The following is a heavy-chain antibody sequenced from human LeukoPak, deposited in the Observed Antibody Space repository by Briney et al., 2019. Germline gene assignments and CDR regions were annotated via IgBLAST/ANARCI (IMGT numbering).Heavy chain of an antibody. CDR2: ISYIGST. J-gene: IGHJ3*02. V-gene: IGHV4-59*11. CDR3: ARDLVTVTKGCDI. Sequence: SETLSLTCAVSDDSFSSHYWTWIRQPPGKGLEWLGYISYIGSTNYNPSLKSRVTISIDTSKNQFSLKLSSVTAADTAVYYCARDLVTVTKGCDIWGQGTMVSVSS. CDR1: DDSFSSHY. D-gene: IGHD4-17*01.